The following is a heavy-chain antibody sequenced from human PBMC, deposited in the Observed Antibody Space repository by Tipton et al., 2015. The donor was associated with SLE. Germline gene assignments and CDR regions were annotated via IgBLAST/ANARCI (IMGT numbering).Heavy chain of an antibody. V-gene: IGHV4-4*07. CDR2: TYASGST. D-gene: IGHD6-19*01. CDR1: DGSISEYY. J-gene: IGHJ4*02. CDR3: ARDSPTVAATFAS. Sequence: TLSLTCTVSDGSISEYYWTWIRQPAGEGLEWIGRTYASGSTNYNPSRRSRAAMSVDASQTHFSLKLTSVTNANTAVYYCARDSPTVAATFASWAPGTLVVVSA.